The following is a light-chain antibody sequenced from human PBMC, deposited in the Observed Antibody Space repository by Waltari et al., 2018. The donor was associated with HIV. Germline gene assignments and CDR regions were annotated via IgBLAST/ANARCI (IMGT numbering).Light chain of an antibody. CDR3: QQSSGVPPYT. J-gene: IGKJ2*01. V-gene: IGKV1-39*01. CDR1: QNISNY. Sequence: DIQMTQSPSSLSSSVGDRVTITCRAGQNISNYLNWYQQKAGKAPKLLIYAASSVQSGVPSRFSGSGSVTDFTLTISSLQPEDCATYYCQQSSGVPPYTVGQGTKLELK. CDR2: AAS.